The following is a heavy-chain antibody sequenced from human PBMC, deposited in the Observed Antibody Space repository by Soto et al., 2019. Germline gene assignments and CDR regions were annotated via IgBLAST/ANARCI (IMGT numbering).Heavy chain of an antibody. CDR2: ISGSGGST. D-gene: IGHD2-8*01. V-gene: IGHV3-23*01. CDR1: GFTFSSYA. Sequence: EVQLLESGGGLVQPGGSLRLSCAASGFTFSSYAMSWVRQAPGKGLEWVSAISGSGGSTYYADSVKGRFTISRDNSKNRLYLEMNSLRAGDTGVYYCAKVGGGDIVLMVYAEIDYWGQGTLVTVSS. J-gene: IGHJ4*02. CDR3: AKVGGGDIVLMVYAEIDY.